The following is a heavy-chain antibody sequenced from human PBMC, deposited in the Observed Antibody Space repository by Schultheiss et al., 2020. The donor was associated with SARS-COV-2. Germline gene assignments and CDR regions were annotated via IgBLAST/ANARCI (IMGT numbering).Heavy chain of an antibody. Sequence: GSLRLSCTVSGGSISSYYWSWIRQPPGKGLEWIGYIYYSGSTNYNPSLKSRVTISVDTSKNQFSLKLSSVTAADTAVYYCARVSGDGGKNPVGPYYYYGMDVWGQGTTVTVSS. CDR3: ARVSGDGGKNPVGPYYYYGMDV. V-gene: IGHV4-59*01. J-gene: IGHJ6*02. CDR1: GGSISSYY. CDR2: IYYSGST. D-gene: IGHD4-23*01.